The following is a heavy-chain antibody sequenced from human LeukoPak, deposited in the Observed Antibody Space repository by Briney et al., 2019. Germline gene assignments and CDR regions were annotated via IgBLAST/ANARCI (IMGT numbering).Heavy chain of an antibody. Sequence: SETPSLTCTVSGGSISSSSYYWGWIRQPPGKGLEWIGSIYYSGSTYYNPSLKSRVTISVDTSKNQFSLKLSSVTAADTAVYYCARSESSWFDPWGQGTLVTVSS. CDR3: ARSESSWFDP. V-gene: IGHV4-39*07. J-gene: IGHJ5*02. CDR2: IYYSGST. CDR1: GGSISSSSYY.